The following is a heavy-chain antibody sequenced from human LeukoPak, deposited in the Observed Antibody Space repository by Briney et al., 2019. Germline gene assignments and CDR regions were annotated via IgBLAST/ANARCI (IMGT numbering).Heavy chain of an antibody. Sequence: GGSLRLSCAASGFTYSDYYMSWIRQAPGKGLEWVSYISSSGSTIYYADSVKGRFTISRDNAKNSLYLQMNSLRAEDTAVYYCARDKQQLVLGYFDLWGGGTLVTVSS. CDR2: ISSSGSTI. CDR1: GFTYSDYY. J-gene: IGHJ2*01. D-gene: IGHD6-13*01. V-gene: IGHV3-11*04. CDR3: ARDKQQLVLGYFDL.